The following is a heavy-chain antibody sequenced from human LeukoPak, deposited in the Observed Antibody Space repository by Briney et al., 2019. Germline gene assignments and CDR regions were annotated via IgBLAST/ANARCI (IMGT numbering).Heavy chain of an antibody. J-gene: IGHJ5*02. CDR2: ISSSGSTI. D-gene: IGHD3-22*01. CDR1: GFTFSDYY. CDR3: ARDPPYDSSGYPAS. V-gene: IGHV3-11*01. Sequence: GGSLRLSCAASGFTFSDYYMSWIRQAPGKGLEWVSYISSSGSTIYYADSVKGRFTLSRDNAKNSLYLQMNSLRAEDTAVYYCARDPPYDSSGYPASWGQGTLVTVSS.